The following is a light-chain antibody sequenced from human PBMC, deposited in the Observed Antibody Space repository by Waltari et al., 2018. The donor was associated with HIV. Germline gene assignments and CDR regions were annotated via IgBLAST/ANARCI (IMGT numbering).Light chain of an antibody. CDR2: WAS. CDR3: QQYYSVPPT. CDR1: QTVLYTSNNINY. V-gene: IGKV4-1*01. Sequence: DIVMTQSPDSLAVSLGARATINCTSSQTVLYTSNNINYFAWYQQKPGQPPKLLIYWASTRESGVPDRFSGSGSGTDFTLTISSLQAEDVAVYFCQQYYSVPPTFGQGTKVEIK. J-gene: IGKJ1*01.